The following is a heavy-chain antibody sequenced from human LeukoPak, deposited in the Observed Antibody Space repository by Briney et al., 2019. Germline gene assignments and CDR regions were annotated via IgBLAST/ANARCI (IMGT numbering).Heavy chain of an antibody. Sequence: GGSLRLSCAASGFTFSSYAMSWVRQAPGKGLEWVSTISGSGGSTYYADSVKGRFTISRDNSKNTLYLQMNSLRAEDTAVYYCAKVSPHYYCYYYMDVWGKGTTVTVSS. CDR3: AKVSPHYYCYYYMDV. CDR1: GFTFSSYA. J-gene: IGHJ6*03. V-gene: IGHV3-23*01. CDR2: ISGSGGST.